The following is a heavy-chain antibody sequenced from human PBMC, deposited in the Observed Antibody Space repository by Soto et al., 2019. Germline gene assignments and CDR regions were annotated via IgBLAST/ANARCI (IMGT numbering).Heavy chain of an antibody. D-gene: IGHD3-10*01. Sequence: EVRLVESGXGXXXXXXXLRLSCAASGFTFFSYTMSWVRQAPGKGLEWVSYISTGGGTINYADSVKGRFTISRDNAKNSLYLQRNSLSAEDTAVYYCATGRGIYWGQGILVTVSS. CDR1: GFTFFSYT. V-gene: IGHV3-48*01. J-gene: IGHJ4*02. CDR2: ISTGGGTI. CDR3: ATGRGIY.